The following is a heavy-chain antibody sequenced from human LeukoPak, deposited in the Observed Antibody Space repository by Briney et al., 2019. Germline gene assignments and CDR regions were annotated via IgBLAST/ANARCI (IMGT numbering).Heavy chain of an antibody. V-gene: IGHV3-7*03. CDR2: IKQDGSEK. J-gene: IGHJ4*02. CDR1: GFTFSSYW. Sequence: PGGSLRLSCAASGFTFSSYWMSWVRQAPGKGLEWVANIKQDGSEKYYVDSVKGRFTISRDNSKNTVYLQMSSLRAEDTALYYCARSVPGYTRFDYLGQGALVTVSP. CDR3: ARSVPGYTRFDY. D-gene: IGHD5-24*01.